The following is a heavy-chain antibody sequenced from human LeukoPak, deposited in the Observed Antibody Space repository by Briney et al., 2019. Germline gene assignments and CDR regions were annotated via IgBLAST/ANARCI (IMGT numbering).Heavy chain of an antibody. J-gene: IGHJ5*02. D-gene: IGHD7-27*01. CDR1: GGSISSGGYS. CDR2: IYYSGST. Sequence: PSQTLSLTCAVSGGSISSGGYSWSWIRQPPGKGLEWIGYIYYSGSTYYNPSLKSRVTISLDTSKNQFSLNLNSVTAADTAIYYCARASANWGSRWFDPWGQGTLVTVSS. CDR3: ARASANWGSRWFDP. V-gene: IGHV4-30-4*07.